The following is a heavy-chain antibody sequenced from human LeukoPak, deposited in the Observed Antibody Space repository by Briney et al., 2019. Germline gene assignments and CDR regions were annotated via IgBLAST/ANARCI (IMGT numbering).Heavy chain of an antibody. CDR3: ARGVRYYDSSGYYDY. Sequence: KPGGSLRLSCAASGFTFSSYSMNWVRQAPGKGLEWVSSISSSSSYIYYADSVKGRFTISRNNAKNSLYLQMNRLRAEDTAVYYCARGVRYYDSSGYYDYWGQGTLVTVSS. D-gene: IGHD3-22*01. CDR2: ISSSSSYI. CDR1: GFTFSSYS. J-gene: IGHJ4*02. V-gene: IGHV3-21*01.